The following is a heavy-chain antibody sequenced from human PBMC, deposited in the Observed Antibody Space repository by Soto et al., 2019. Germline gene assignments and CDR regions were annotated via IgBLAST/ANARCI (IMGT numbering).Heavy chain of an antibody. CDR1: GYPFTSYG. J-gene: IGHJ3*02. CDR2: ISAYNGKR. Sequence: QGQLLQSGDEVKTPGASVRVSCRASGYPFTSYGISWVRQAPGQGLEWVAWISAYNGKRDTAEKFQGRVTMTLDTSTDTAHMELGDLTSADTAVYYCARGRIVASIHDAFEIWCQVTKVNVSS. D-gene: IGHD5-12*01. CDR3: ARGRIVASIHDAFEI. V-gene: IGHV1-18*01.